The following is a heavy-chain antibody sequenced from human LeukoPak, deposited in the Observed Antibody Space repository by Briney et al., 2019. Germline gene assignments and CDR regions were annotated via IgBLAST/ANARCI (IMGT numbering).Heavy chain of an antibody. D-gene: IGHD1-26*01. Sequence: GGSLRLSCAASGFTFDDYGMSWARQAPGKGLEWVSGINWDGGSTGYADSVKGRFTISRDNSKNTLYLQMNSLRPEDTAVYYCARDQRSESYYPWGWFDPWGQGTLVTVSS. CDR3: ARDQRSESYYPWGWFDP. V-gene: IGHV3-20*04. CDR2: INWDGGST. CDR1: GFTFDDYG. J-gene: IGHJ5*02.